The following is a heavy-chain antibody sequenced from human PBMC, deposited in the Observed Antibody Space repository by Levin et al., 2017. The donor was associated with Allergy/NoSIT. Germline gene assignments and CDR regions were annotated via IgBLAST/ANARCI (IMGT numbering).Heavy chain of an antibody. D-gene: IGHD6-6*01. J-gene: IGHJ6*02. CDR3: AKDRGPGSSSSSVYGMDV. CDR1: GFTFSSYG. Sequence: GGSLRLSCAASGFTFSSYGMHWVRQAPGKGLEWVAVISYDGSNKYYADSVKGRFTISRDNSKNTLYLQMNSLRAEDTAVYYCAKDRGPGSSSSSVYGMDVWGQGTTVTVSS. CDR2: ISYDGSNK. V-gene: IGHV3-30*18.